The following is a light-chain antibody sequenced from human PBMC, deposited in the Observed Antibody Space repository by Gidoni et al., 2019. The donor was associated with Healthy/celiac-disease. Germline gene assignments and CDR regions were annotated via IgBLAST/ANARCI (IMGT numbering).Light chain of an antibody. V-gene: IGLV2-23*02. CDR1: SSDVGSYNL. Sequence: QSALTQPASVSVSPGQSITISCTGTSSDVGSYNLVSWYQQHPGKAPKLMIYEVSKRPSGVSNRLSGSKAGNKASLTIAGLQAEDEADYYCCSYAGSSTYAVFGGGTQLTVL. CDR3: CSYAGSSTYAV. CDR2: EVS. J-gene: IGLJ7*01.